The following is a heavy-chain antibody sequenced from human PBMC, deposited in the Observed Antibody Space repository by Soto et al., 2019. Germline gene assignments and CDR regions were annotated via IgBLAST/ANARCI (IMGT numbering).Heavy chain of an antibody. CDR1: GFTFSSYA. CDR2: ISGSGGST. Sequence: EVQLLESGGGLVQPGGSLRLSCAASGFTFSSYAMSWVRQAPGKGLEWVSAISGSGGSTYYADSVKGRFTISRDNSKNTLYQQMNSLRAEDTAVYYCAKDPPRSEQLYDYYGMDVWGQGTTVTVSS. J-gene: IGHJ6*02. V-gene: IGHV3-23*01. CDR3: AKDPPRSEQLYDYYGMDV. D-gene: IGHD6-13*01.